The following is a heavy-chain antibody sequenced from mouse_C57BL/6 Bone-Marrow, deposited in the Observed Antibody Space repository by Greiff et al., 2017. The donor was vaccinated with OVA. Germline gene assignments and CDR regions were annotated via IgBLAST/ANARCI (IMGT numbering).Heavy chain of an antibody. CDR1: GFTFSSYA. CDR3: TRDSSVYAMDY. J-gene: IGHJ4*01. V-gene: IGHV5-9-1*02. CDR2: ISSGGDYI. D-gene: IGHD2-12*01. Sequence: EVKLVESGEGLVKPGGSLKLSCAASGFTFSSYAMSWVRQTPEKRLEWVAYISSGGDYIYYADTVKGRFTISRDNARNTLYLQMSSLKSEDTAMYYCTRDSSVYAMDYWGQGTSVTVSS.